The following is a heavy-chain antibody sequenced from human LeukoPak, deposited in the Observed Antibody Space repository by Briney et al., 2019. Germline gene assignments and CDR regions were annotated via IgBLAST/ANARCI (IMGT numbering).Heavy chain of an antibody. CDR2: IYHTGST. Sequence: GSLRLSCAASGFTFSSYVMRWVRQPPGKGLEWIGHIYHTGSTNYNPSLKTRVTISFDMSKNQFSLRLTSVTAADTAVYYCAKVTSRLPRWGQGTLVTVSS. CDR3: AKVTSRLPR. D-gene: IGHD2-15*01. J-gene: IGHJ4*02. V-gene: IGHV4-4*02. CDR1: GFTFSSYV.